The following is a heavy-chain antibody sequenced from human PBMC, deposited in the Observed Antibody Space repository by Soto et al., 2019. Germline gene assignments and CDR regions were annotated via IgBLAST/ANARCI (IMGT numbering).Heavy chain of an antibody. D-gene: IGHD6-6*01. CDR1: GFTLSGYA. V-gene: IGHV3-64*01. J-gene: IGHJ6*03. CDR2: ISSNGVGT. CDR3: ATRARPDFYYMDG. Sequence: EVQLAESGVGLAQPGGSLRLSCAASGFTLSGYAMDWVRQAPGKGLEYVSGISSNGVGTYYANSVQGRFTISRDNSKNTVYLKMGSLSPDDMAVYYFATRARPDFYYMDGWGKGTTVTVSS.